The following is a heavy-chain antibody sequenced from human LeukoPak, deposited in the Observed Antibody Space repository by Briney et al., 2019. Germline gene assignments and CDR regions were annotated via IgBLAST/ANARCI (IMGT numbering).Heavy chain of an antibody. D-gene: IGHD2-15*01. J-gene: IGHJ6*03. CDR3: ARRKKYCSGGSCYYYYYYMDV. Sequence: GGSLRLSCAASGFTFSSYTINWVRQAPGKGLEWVSSISSSSSYIYHADSVQGRFAISRDNARNSLYLQMNSLRVEDTAVYYCARRKKYCSGGSCYYYYYYMDVWGKGTTVTVSS. CDR1: GFTFSSYT. CDR2: ISSSSSYI. V-gene: IGHV3-21*01.